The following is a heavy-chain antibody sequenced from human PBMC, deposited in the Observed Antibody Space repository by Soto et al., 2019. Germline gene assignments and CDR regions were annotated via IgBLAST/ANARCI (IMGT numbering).Heavy chain of an antibody. D-gene: IGHD3-22*01. CDR2: IVVGSGNT. V-gene: IGHV1-58*01. CDR1: GFTFTSSA. CDR3: AADVYYDGGLAFDI. J-gene: IGHJ3*02. Sequence: GASVKVSCKASGFTFTSSAVQWVRQARGQRLEWIGWIVVGSGNTNYAQKFQERVTITRDMSTSTAYMELSSLRSEDTAVYYRAADVYYDGGLAFDIWGQGTMVTVSS.